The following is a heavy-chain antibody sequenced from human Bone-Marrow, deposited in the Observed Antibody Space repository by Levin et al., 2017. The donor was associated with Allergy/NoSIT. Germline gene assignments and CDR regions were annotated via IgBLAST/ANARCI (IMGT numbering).Heavy chain of an antibody. D-gene: IGHD6-19*01. J-gene: IGHJ5*02. Sequence: SETLSLTCTVSGGSISSSSYYWGWIRQPPGKGLEWIGSIYYSGSTYYNPSLKSRVTISVDTSKNQFSLKLSSVTAADTAVYYCASWAPLYSSGRYRYWFDPWGQGTLVTVSS. CDR1: GGSISSSSYY. CDR2: IYYSGST. V-gene: IGHV4-39*01. CDR3: ASWAPLYSSGRYRYWFDP.